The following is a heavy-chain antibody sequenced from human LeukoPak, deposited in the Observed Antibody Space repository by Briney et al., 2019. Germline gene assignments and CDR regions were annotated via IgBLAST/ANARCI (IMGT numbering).Heavy chain of an antibody. J-gene: IGHJ4*02. CDR1: GFTFSTYW. Sequence: GGSLRLSCAASGFTFSTYWISWVRQAPGKGLEWVANIRQDGSDKYCVDSVKGRFTISRDNAKNSLYLQMNSLRAEDTAVYYCARDGGSAMPFDYWGQGTLVTVSS. CDR2: IRQDGSDK. D-gene: IGHD2-2*01. V-gene: IGHV3-7*01. CDR3: ARDGGSAMPFDY.